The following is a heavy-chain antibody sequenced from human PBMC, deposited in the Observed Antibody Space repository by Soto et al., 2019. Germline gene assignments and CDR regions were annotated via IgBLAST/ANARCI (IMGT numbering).Heavy chain of an antibody. CDR1: GGSISSYY. Sequence: SETLSLSCTVSGGSISSYYWSWIRQPPGKGLEWIGYIYYSGSTNYNPSLKSRVTISVDTSKNQFSLKLSSVTAADTAVYYCARHAKPLGTMARGVITRFDYWGQGTLVTVSS. J-gene: IGHJ4*02. CDR3: ARHAKPLGTMARGVITRFDY. CDR2: IYYSGST. D-gene: IGHD3-10*01. V-gene: IGHV4-59*08.